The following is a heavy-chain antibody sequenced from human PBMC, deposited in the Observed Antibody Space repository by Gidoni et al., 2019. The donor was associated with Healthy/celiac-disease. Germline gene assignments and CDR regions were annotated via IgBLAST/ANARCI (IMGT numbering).Heavy chain of an antibody. V-gene: IGHV1-18*04. J-gene: IGHJ4*02. CDR2: ISAYPGNT. Sequence: QVQLVQSGEEVKKPGASVKVYCKASGDTITRYGISWVRQAHVQGLEWMGWISAYPGNTTYAQKLQGRVTLTTDTSTSTAYLELRSLRSDDTSVYYCARALYRGYDWTPIGDYWGQGTLVTVSS. CDR3: ARALYRGYDWTPIGDY. CDR1: GDTITRYG. D-gene: IGHD5-12*01.